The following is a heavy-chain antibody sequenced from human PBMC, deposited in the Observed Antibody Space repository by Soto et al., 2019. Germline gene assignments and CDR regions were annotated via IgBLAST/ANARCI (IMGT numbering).Heavy chain of an antibody. CDR3: VRSVPAATWQYSGMDV. Sequence: QVRLQESGPGLVEPSGTLSLTCAVSGDSVSSSSCWIWVRQAPGKGLEWIGEIFHSGTFNYNPSLANRVYVSVDKSRSHLSLILKSVTAADTAVYYFVRSVPAATWQYSGMDVWGQGTTVTVSS. V-gene: IGHV4-4*02. CDR1: GDSVSSSSC. D-gene: IGHD6-25*01. CDR2: IFHSGTF. J-gene: IGHJ6*02.